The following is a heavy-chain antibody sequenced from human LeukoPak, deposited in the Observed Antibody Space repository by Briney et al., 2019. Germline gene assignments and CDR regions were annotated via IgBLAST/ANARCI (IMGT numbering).Heavy chain of an antibody. J-gene: IGHJ4*02. V-gene: IGHV1-24*01. CDR3: ATEVQWLGLFDY. D-gene: IGHD6-19*01. CDR2: FDPEDGET. CDR1: GYTLTELS. Sequence: ASVKVSCKVSGYTLTELSMHWVRQAPGKGLEWMGGFDPEDGETIYAQKFQGRVTMTEDTSTDTAYMELSSLRSEDTAVYYCATEVQWLGLFDYWGQGTLVTVSS.